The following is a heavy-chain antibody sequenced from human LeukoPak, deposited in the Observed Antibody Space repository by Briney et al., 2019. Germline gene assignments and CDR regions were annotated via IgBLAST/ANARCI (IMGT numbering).Heavy chain of an antibody. Sequence: GGSLRLSCTASGLTLSNYWMGWVRHAPGKGLEWGANIKEDGNSIYYVDSVKGRFTISRDNAKNSLYLQMNSVRDEDTAVYYCARVVDYGWFDPWGQGTLVAVSS. D-gene: IGHD3-16*01. J-gene: IGHJ5*02. V-gene: IGHV3-7*01. CDR2: IKEDGNSI. CDR1: GLTLSNYW. CDR3: ARVVDYGWFDP.